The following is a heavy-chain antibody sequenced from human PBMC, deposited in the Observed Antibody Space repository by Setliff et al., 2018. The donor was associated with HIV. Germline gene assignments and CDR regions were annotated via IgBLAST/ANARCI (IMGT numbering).Heavy chain of an antibody. CDR3: ARFWNSGSYRDAFDI. CDR2: IYPGDSDT. Sequence: GESLKISCKASGYSFTIYWIGWVRQMPGKGLEWMGIIYPGDSDTRYSPSFQGQVIISADKSISTAYLQWSSLKASDSAMYYCARFWNSGSYRDAFDIWGQGTMVTVSS. CDR1: GYSFTIYW. J-gene: IGHJ3*02. V-gene: IGHV5-51*01. D-gene: IGHD1-26*01.